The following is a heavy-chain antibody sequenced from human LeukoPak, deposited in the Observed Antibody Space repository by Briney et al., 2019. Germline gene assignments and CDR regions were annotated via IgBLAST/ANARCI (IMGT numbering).Heavy chain of an antibody. CDR3: ASDYYYDSSGMGY. Sequence: PGGSLRLSCAASGFTVSSNYMSWVRQAPGKGLEWVSVIYSGGSTYYADSVKGRFTISRDNSKNTLYLQMSSLRAEDTAVYYCASDYYYDSSGMGYWGQGTLVTVSS. V-gene: IGHV3-53*01. CDR2: IYSGGST. J-gene: IGHJ4*02. CDR1: GFTVSSNY. D-gene: IGHD3-22*01.